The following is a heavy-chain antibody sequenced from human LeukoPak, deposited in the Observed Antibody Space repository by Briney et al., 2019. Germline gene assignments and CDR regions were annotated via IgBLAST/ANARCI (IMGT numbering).Heavy chain of an antibody. V-gene: IGHV3-21*01. CDR2: ISSSSSYI. J-gene: IGHJ4*02. D-gene: IGHD3-10*01. Sequence: GGSLRLSCAASGFTFSSYSMNWVRQAPGKGLEWVSSISSSSSYIYYTDSVKGRFTISRDNAKNSLYLQMNSLRAEDTAVYYCARVVRGVNYDYWGQGTLVTVSS. CDR1: GFTFSSYS. CDR3: ARVVRGVNYDY.